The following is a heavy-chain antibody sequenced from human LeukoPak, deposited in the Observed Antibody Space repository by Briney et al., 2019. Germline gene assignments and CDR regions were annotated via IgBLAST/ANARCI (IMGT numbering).Heavy chain of an antibody. CDR1: GYTLSEIS. Sequence: AAVKVSCKVSGYTLSEISMYWVRQAPGKGLEWMGGIDREDGQTIYAQKFQGRVTMTEDTSTDTAYMEVSRVTSEYTAFYYCATVVYSYGAFDYWGQGTLVTVSS. D-gene: IGHD5-18*01. J-gene: IGHJ4*02. CDR2: IDREDGQT. CDR3: ATVVYSYGAFDY. V-gene: IGHV1-24*01.